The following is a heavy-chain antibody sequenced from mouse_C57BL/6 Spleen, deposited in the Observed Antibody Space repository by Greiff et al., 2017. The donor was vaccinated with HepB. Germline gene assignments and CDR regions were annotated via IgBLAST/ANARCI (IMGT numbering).Heavy chain of an antibody. CDR2: IDPETGGT. CDR3: TSSYYGSSYGYFDV. V-gene: IGHV1-15*01. Sequence: VQLQQSGAELVRPGASVTLSCKASGYTFTDYEMHWVKQTPVHGLEWIGAIDPETGGTAYNQKFKGKAILTADKSSSTAYMELRSLTSEDSAVYYCTSSYYGSSYGYFDVWGTGTTVTVSS. J-gene: IGHJ1*03. CDR1: GYTFTDYE. D-gene: IGHD1-1*01.